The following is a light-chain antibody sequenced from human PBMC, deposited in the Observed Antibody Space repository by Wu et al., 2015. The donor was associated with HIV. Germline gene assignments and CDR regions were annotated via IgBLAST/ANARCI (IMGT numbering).Light chain of an antibody. CDR3: QQYNNWPRT. J-gene: IGKJ1*01. CDR1: QNVSID. CDR2: STS. Sequence: EIVLTQSPGTLSLSPGERATLSCRASQNVSIDFFAWYQQKPGQAPTLLIYSTSNRATGIPDRFSGSGSGTEFTLTISSLQSEDFAVYYCQQYNNWPRTFGQGTKVEIK. V-gene: IGKV3D-15*01.